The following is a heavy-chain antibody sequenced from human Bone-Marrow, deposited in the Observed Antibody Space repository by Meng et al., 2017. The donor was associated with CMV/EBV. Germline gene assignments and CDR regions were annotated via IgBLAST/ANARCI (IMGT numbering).Heavy chain of an antibody. CDR3: AREGYCSTTTCYSQVSDY. D-gene: IGHD2-2*01. CDR1: GFTFSDYY. J-gene: IGHJ4*02. CDR2: ISSSSSTI. V-gene: IGHV3-11*04. Sequence: GGSLRLSCAASGFTFSDYYMSWIRQAPGKGLEWVSYISSSSSTIYYADSVKGRFTISRDNAKNSLYLQMNSLRAEDTAVYYCAREGYCSTTTCYSQVSDYWGQGTLVTVSS.